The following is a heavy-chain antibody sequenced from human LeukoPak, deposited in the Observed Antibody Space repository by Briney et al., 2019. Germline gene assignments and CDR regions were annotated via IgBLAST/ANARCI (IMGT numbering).Heavy chain of an antibody. CDR3: ARDPTDILTGYYSGAFDI. CDR1: GYTFTGYY. D-gene: IGHD3-9*01. Sequence: GASVKVSCKASGYTFTGYYIHWVRQAPGQGLEWMGWINPNSGGTNYAQKFQGRVTMTRDTSISTAYMELSRLRSDDTAVYYCARDPTDILTGYYSGAFDIWGQGTMVTVSS. V-gene: IGHV1-2*02. J-gene: IGHJ3*02. CDR2: INPNSGGT.